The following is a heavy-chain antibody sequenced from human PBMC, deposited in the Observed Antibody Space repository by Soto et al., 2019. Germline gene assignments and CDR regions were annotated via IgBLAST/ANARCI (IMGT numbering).Heavy chain of an antibody. CDR3: SKGEMSTIRNSFDP. Sequence: EVLLLESGGGLVQPGGSLTLSCTASGFNTRFYSMSWVRQTPGKGLEWVAALSRSGGATYYADSVRGRFTISRDASKDTLFLQMSNLRAEDTALYYCSKGEMSTIRNSFDPWGQGTLVTVSS. V-gene: IGHV3-23*01. CDR1: GFNTRFYS. J-gene: IGHJ5*02. CDR2: LSRSGGAT. D-gene: IGHD1-7*01.